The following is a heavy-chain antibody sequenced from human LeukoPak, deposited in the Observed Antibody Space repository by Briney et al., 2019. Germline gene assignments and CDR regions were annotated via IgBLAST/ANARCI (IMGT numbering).Heavy chain of an antibody. V-gene: IGHV3-23*01. CDR2: ISGSGGST. J-gene: IGHJ4*02. CDR3: AKGVQLGGYYFDY. CDR1: GFTFSNYA. Sequence: GGSLRLSCAASGFTFSNYAMNWVRQAPGKGLEWVSGISGSGGSTCYADSVKGRFTISRDNPKNTLYLQMDSLRAEDTAIYYCAKGVQLGGYYFDYWGQGTLVTVSS. D-gene: IGHD1-1*01.